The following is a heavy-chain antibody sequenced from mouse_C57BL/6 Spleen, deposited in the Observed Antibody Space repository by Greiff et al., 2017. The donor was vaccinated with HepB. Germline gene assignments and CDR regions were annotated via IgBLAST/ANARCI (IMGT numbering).Heavy chain of an antibody. J-gene: IGHJ2*01. CDR1: GYTFTSYW. V-gene: IGHV1-52*01. D-gene: IGHD2-2*01. CDR3: AREGLRRGGLGY. Sequence: VQLQQPGAELVRPGSSVKLSCKASGYTFTSYWMHWVKQRPIQGLEWIGNIDPSDSETHYNQKFKDKATLTVDKSSSTAYMQLSSLTSEDSAVYYCAREGLRRGGLGYWGQGTTLTVSS. CDR2: IDPSDSET.